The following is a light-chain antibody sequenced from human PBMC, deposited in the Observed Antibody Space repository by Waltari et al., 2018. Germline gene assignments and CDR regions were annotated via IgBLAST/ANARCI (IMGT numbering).Light chain of an antibody. Sequence: DIHMTQSPSSLSASVGDRVTITRQASQDISNYLNWYQQKPGKAPKLLIYDASNLETGVPSRFSGSGSGTDFTFTISSLQPEDIATYYCQQYDNPPKRITFGQGTRLEIK. CDR2: DAS. J-gene: IGKJ5*01. V-gene: IGKV1-33*01. CDR1: QDISNY. CDR3: QQYDNPPKRIT.